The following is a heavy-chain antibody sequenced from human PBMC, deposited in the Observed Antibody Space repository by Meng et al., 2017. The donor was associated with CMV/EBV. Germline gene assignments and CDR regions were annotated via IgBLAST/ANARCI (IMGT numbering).Heavy chain of an antibody. Sequence: RLSCAASGFTFSSYSMNWVRQAPGKGLEWVSYISSSSSTIYYADSVKGRFTISRDNAKNSLYLQMNSLRAEDTAVYYCARKIKQPQGGKVGAFDIWGQGTMVTVSS. J-gene: IGHJ3*02. D-gene: IGHD6-13*01. CDR1: GFTFSSYS. CDR3: ARKIKQPQGGKVGAFDI. V-gene: IGHV3-48*04. CDR2: ISSSSSTI.